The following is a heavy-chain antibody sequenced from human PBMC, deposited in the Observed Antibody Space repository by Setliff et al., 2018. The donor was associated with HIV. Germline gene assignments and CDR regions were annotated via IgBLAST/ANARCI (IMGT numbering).Heavy chain of an antibody. Sequence: ASVKVSCKASGYTFTSYGISWVRQAPGQGLEWMGWISAYNGNTNYAQKLQGRVTMTTDTSTSTAYMELRSLRSDDTAVYFCARDSRWTTGDYYYYNYMDVWGKGTTVTVSS. CDR1: GYTFTSYG. J-gene: IGHJ6*03. D-gene: IGHD1-1*01. CDR2: ISAYNGNT. CDR3: ARDSRWTTGDYYYYNYMDV. V-gene: IGHV1-18*01.